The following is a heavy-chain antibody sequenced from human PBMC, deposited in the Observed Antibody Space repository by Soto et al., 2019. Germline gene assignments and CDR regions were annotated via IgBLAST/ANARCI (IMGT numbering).Heavy chain of an antibody. D-gene: IGHD3-3*01. CDR2: ISSNGGST. J-gene: IGHJ3*02. V-gene: IGHV3-64*02. Sequence: EVQLVESGEGLVQPGGSLRLSCAASGFTFSSYAMHWVRQAPGKGLEYVSAISSNGGSTYYADSVKGRFTISRDNSKNTPYLQMGSLRAEDMAVYYCARGSRITIFGVVIPDAFDIWGQGTMVTVSS. CDR1: GFTFSSYA. CDR3: ARGSRITIFGVVIPDAFDI.